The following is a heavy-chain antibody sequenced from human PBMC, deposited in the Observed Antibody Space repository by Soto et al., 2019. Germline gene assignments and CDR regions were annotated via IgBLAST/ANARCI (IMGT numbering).Heavy chain of an antibody. J-gene: IGHJ6*02. CDR3: ARVNTMVRGVITAIYGMDG. CDR1: GGTFSSYA. Sequence: QVQLVQSGAEVKKPGSSVKVSCKASGGTFSSYAISWVRQAPGQGLEWMGGIIPIFGTANYAQKFQGRVTITADESTSTAYMELSSLRSEDTAVYYCARVNTMVRGVITAIYGMDGWGQGTTVTVSS. V-gene: IGHV1-69*01. CDR2: IIPIFGTA. D-gene: IGHD3-10*01.